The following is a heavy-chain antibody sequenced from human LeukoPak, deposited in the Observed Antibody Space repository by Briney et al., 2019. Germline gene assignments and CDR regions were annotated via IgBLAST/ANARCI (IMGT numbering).Heavy chain of an antibody. Sequence: GGTLRLSCAASGFTFSSYGMSWVRQAPGKGLEWVSAISGNGGSTYYADSVKGRFAISRDTSKNTLYLQMNSLRAEDTAVYYCAKVGPSLVRGLIRGGARYYYNYMDVWGKGTTVTISS. J-gene: IGHJ6*03. V-gene: IGHV3-23*01. CDR2: ISGNGGST. CDR3: AKVGPSLVRGLIRGGARYYYNYMDV. D-gene: IGHD3-10*01. CDR1: GFTFSSYG.